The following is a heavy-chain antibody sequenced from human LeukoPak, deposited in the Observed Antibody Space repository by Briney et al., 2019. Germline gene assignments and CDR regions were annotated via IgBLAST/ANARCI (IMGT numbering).Heavy chain of an antibody. CDR3: ASGYGTGAQHFDY. J-gene: IGHJ4*02. CDR1: GGSISSGSYY. V-gene: IGHV4-61*02. CDR2: IYTSGST. Sequence: SETLSLTYTGSGGSISSGSYYWSWIRQPAGKGLEWIGRIYTSGSTNYNPSLKSRVTILVDTSKNQFSLKLSSVAAADTAVYYCASGYGTGAQHFDYWGQGTVAMVSA. D-gene: IGHD3-10*01.